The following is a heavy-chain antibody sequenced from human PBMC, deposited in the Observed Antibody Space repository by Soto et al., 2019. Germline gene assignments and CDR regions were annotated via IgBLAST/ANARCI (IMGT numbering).Heavy chain of an antibody. Sequence: QVQLVESGGGVVQPGRSLRLSCTASGFSFGTYGMHWVRQAPGKGLEWVAVIWYDGSNEYYADSVKGRFTMSRDNSKNTLYLQMNSLRADDTALYYCARGANSPLWEPPAMFRFDYWGQGSLVTVSS. D-gene: IGHD2-2*01. V-gene: IGHV3-33*01. CDR1: GFSFGTYG. J-gene: IGHJ4*02. CDR3: ARGANSPLWEPPAMFRFDY. CDR2: IWYDGSNE.